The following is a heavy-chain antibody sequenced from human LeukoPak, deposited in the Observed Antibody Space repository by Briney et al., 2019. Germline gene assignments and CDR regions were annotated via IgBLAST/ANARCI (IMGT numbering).Heavy chain of an antibody. J-gene: IGHJ5*02. CDR3: ARDLRLVYPENWFDP. CDR2: INPSGGST. V-gene: IGHV1-46*01. CDR1: GYTFTSYY. D-gene: IGHD1-14*01. Sequence: GASVNVSCEASGYTFTSYYMHWVRQAPGQGLEWMGLINPSGGSTSYAQKFQGRVTMTRATSTSTVYMELSSLRSEDTAVYYCARDLRLVYPENWFDPWGQGTLVTVSS.